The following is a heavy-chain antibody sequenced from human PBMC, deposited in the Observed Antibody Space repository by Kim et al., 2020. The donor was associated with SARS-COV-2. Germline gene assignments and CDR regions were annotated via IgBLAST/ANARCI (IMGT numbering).Heavy chain of an antibody. CDR3: ARDRTTYGFDY. J-gene: IGHJ4*02. CDR1: GFTFSSYE. V-gene: IGHV3-48*03. D-gene: IGHD4-17*01. CDR2: ISSSGSTI. Sequence: GGSLRLSCAASGFTFSSYEMNWVRQAPGKGLEWVSYISSSGSTIYYADSVKGRFTISRDNAKNSLYLQMNSLRAEDTAVYYCARDRTTYGFDYWGQGTLVTVSS.